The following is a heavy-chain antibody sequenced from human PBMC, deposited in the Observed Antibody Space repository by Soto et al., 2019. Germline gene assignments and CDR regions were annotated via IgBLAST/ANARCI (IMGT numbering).Heavy chain of an antibody. CDR1: GGSFSGYY. CDR3: ERERHDILPGPPWVWYFDL. CDR2: INDRGSI. D-gene: IGHD3-9*01. V-gene: IGHV4-34*01. Sequence: QVQLQQWGAGPLRPLETLSLTCGVSGGSFSGYYWAWIRQSPGKGLEWIGEINDRGSINYNPSLKSRLSNSVETSKNHYSLSLRSVTAADTAVYYCERERHDILPGPPWVWYFDLWGRGTLVTVSS. J-gene: IGHJ2*01.